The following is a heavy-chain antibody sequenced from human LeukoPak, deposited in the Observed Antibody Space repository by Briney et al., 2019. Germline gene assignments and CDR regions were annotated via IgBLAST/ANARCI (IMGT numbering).Heavy chain of an antibody. V-gene: IGHV3-23*01. CDR2: ISGSGGST. J-gene: IGHJ4*02. D-gene: IGHD6-19*01. CDR1: GFTFSSYG. CDR3: ARIHGYSTGWYYFDY. Sequence: GGSLRLSCAASGFTFSSYGMSWVRQAPGKGLEWVSAISGSGGSTYYADSVKGRFTISRDNSKNTLYLQMNSLRAEDTAVYYCARIHGYSTGWYYFDYWGQGTLVTVSS.